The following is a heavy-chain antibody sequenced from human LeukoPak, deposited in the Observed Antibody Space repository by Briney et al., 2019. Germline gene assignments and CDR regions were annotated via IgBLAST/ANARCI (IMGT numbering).Heavy chain of an antibody. D-gene: IGHD3-22*01. J-gene: IGHJ4*02. CDR1: GFTFRSYW. CDR3: AREQPYYYDSSGTALMAEIKYYFDY. CDR2: IKQDGSEK. V-gene: IGHV3-7*01. Sequence: PGGSLRLSCAASGFTFRSYWMSWVRQAPGKGLEWVANIKQDGSEKYYVVSVKGRFTISRDNAKNSLYLQMNSLRAEDTGVYYCAREQPYYYDSSGTALMAEIKYYFDYWGQGTLVTVSS.